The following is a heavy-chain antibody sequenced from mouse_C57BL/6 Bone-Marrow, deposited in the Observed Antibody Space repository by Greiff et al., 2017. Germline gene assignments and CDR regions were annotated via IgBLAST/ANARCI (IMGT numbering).Heavy chain of an antibody. CDR1: GYAFSSSW. J-gene: IGHJ2*01. CDR3: TRCHYCGSHDY. D-gene: IGHD1-1*01. V-gene: IGHV1-82*01. CDR2: IYPGDGDT. Sequence: VQLQQSGPELVKPGASVKISCKASGYAFSSSWMNWVKQRPGKGLEWIGRIYPGDGDTNYNGKFKGKATLTADKSSSTAYMQLSSLTSEDAAVYFCTRCHYCGSHDYWGQGTTLTGSS.